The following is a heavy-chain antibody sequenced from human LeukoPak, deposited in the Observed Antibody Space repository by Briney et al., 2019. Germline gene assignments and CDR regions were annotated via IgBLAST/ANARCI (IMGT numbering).Heavy chain of an antibody. CDR2: ISGSGGST. D-gene: IGHD6-13*01. J-gene: IGHJ4*02. Sequence: GGSLRLSCAASGFIFSSYTMNWVRQAPGKGLEWVSAISGSGGSTYYADSVKGRSTISRDNSKNTLYLQMNSLRAEDTAVYYCAKDRIRDGYSSFWGQGTLVTVSS. V-gene: IGHV3-23*01. CDR1: GFIFSSYT. CDR3: AKDRIRDGYSSF.